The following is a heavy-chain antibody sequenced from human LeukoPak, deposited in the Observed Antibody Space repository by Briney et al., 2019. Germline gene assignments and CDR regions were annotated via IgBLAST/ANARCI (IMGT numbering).Heavy chain of an antibody. V-gene: IGHV5-51*01. Sequence: GESLKISCKGSGYSFTNFWIGWVRQMPGKGLEWMGIIYPGDSDTRFSPSFQGQVTISADKSTRIAYLQWSSLKASDTAIYYCARLLYYFDSSGSYYAPKAFDIWGQGTMVTVSS. D-gene: IGHD3-22*01. J-gene: IGHJ3*02. CDR3: ARLLYYFDSSGSYYAPKAFDI. CDR1: GYSFTNFW. CDR2: IYPGDSDT.